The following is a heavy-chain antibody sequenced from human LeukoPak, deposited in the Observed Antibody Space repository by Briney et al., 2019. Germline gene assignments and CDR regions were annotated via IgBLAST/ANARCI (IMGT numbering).Heavy chain of an antibody. Sequence: EASVKVSCKASGYTFTAYYTHWVRHAPGQGREWMGRINANSGVTDYAQKFQGRVTMPRDTSLTTAYMELGRLKSDATAVYYCAIDCGYDSQRMIYFDYWGQGTLVTVSS. CDR2: INANSGVT. V-gene: IGHV1-2*06. CDR1: GYTFTAYY. CDR3: AIDCGYDSQRMIYFDY. D-gene: IGHD5-12*01. J-gene: IGHJ4*02.